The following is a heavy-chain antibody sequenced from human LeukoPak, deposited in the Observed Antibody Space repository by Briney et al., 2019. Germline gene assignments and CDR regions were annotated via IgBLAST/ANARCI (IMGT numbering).Heavy chain of an antibody. J-gene: IGHJ6*03. CDR2: ISSSGSST. CDR3: WELGITLRGRV. D-gene: IGHD3-10*01. V-gene: IGHV3-48*03. Sequence: PGGSLRLSCAASGFTFSSYDMNWVRQAPGKGLEWVSYISSSGSSTYYADSVKGRITIPSTNAKHSLYRQMNGLTAEVTDAYYCWELGITLRGRVGSKGSTVTIP. CDR1: GFTFSSYD.